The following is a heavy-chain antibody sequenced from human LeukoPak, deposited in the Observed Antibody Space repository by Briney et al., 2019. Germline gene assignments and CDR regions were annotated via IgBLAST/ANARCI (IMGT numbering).Heavy chain of an antibody. CDR2: IIPIFGTA. D-gene: IGHD3-10*01. Sequence: AASVKVSCKASGGTFSSYAISWVRHAPGQGLEWMGGIIPIFGTANYAQKFQGRVTITADESTSTAYMELSSLRSEDTAVYYCARDHGWFGELPPRYFDYWGQGTLVTVSS. CDR1: GGTFSSYA. V-gene: IGHV1-69*13. J-gene: IGHJ4*02. CDR3: ARDHGWFGELPPRYFDY.